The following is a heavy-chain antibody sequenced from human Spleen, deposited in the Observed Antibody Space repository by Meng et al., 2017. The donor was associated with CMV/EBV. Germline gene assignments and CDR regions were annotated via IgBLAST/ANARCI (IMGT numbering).Heavy chain of an antibody. V-gene: IGHV2-5*02. CDR1: GFSLSTSGGG. Sequence: QITLKESGPTLVKPTXTLTLTXTFSGFSLSTSGGGVGWIRQPPGKALEWLALIYWDDDKRYSPSLKSRLTITKDTSKNQVVLTMTNMDPVDTATYYCAHRQGWFGELSVFWDKSFDDWGQGTLVTVSS. J-gene: IGHJ4*02. D-gene: IGHD3-10*01. CDR2: IYWDDDK. CDR3: AHRQGWFGELSVFWDKSFDD.